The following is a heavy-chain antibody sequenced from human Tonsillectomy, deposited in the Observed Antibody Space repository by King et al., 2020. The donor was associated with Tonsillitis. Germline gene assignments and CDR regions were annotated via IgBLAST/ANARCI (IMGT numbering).Heavy chain of an antibody. J-gene: IGHJ3*02. CDR1: GFTFSSYS. CDR3: ARATEMVLGAYDI. Sequence: EVQLVESGGGLVKPGGSLRLSCAASGFTFSSYSMNWVRQAPGKGLEWVSSISSSRSYIYYADSVKGRFTVSRDNAKNSLYLQMHSLRAEDTAVFYCARATEMVLGAYDIWGQGTMVTVSS. D-gene: IGHD3-16*01. CDR2: ISSSRSYI. V-gene: IGHV3-21*01.